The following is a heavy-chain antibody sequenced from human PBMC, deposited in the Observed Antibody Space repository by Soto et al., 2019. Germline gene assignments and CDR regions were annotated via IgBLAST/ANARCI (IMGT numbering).Heavy chain of an antibody. J-gene: IGHJ1*01. CDR1: GFTFPSHA. CDR3: ASWVIALGGTGYFRH. CDR2: INANGGRA. Sequence: PGGSLRLSCAASGFTFPSHAMSWVRQAPGKGLEWVSGINANGGRANYADSVKGRFSLSRDNSKSTVFLQMGSLTAEDTAIYYWASWVIALGGTGYFRHWGQGTLVTVSS. V-gene: IGHV3-23*01. D-gene: IGHD6-19*01.